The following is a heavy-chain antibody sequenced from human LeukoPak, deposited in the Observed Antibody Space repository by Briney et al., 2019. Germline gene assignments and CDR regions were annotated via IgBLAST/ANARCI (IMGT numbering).Heavy chain of an antibody. CDR1: GFTFSDYY. J-gene: IGHJ3*02. V-gene: IGHV3-11*06. Sequence: GGSLRLSCAASGFTFSDYYMSWIRQAPGKGLEWVSYISSSSSYIYYADSVKGRFTISRDNSKNTLYLQMNSLRAEDTAVYYCATLYSSGWYSAFDIWGQGTMVTVSS. CDR2: ISSSSSYI. D-gene: IGHD6-19*01. CDR3: ATLYSSGWYSAFDI.